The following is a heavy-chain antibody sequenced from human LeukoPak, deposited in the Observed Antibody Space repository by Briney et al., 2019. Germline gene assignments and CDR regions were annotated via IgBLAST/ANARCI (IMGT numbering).Heavy chain of an antibody. D-gene: IGHD1-1*01. CDR1: GFAASNNY. Sequence: PGGSLRLSCGASGFAASNNYMTWVRHAPGKGLEWVSMFFAGVGTYYADSVRGRFTISRDNSQNTLYLQMNSLEAEDAAVYYCARGDRGTGQHFDYWGQGTLVTVSS. J-gene: IGHJ4*02. V-gene: IGHV3-53*01. CDR3: ARGDRGTGQHFDY. CDR2: FFAGVGT.